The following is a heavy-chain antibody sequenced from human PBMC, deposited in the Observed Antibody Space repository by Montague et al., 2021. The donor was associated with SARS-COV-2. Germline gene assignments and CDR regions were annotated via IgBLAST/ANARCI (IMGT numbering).Heavy chain of an antibody. J-gene: IGHJ5*02. CDR3: VREVGMVVARTLGRLDP. Sequence: SLRLSCAVSGFTFSNYWMHWVRQAPGKGLEWVSRTNSDGRSTTYADSEKGRFTISRDNAKDTLFLQINRLSGEDTAVYYCVREVGMVVARTLGRLDPWGQGTLVTVSS. D-gene: IGHD6-19*01. V-gene: IGHV3-74*01. CDR1: GFTFSNYW. CDR2: TNSDGRST.